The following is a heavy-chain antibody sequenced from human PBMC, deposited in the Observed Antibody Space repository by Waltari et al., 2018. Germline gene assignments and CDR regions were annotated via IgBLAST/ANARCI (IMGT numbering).Heavy chain of an antibody. D-gene: IGHD2-15*01. CDR3: ARDTGALDCSGGSCYPYYFDY. J-gene: IGHJ4*02. Sequence: EVQLVESGGGLIQPGGSLRLSCAASGFTVSSNYMSWVRQAPGKGLEWVSVIYSGGSTYYADSVKGRFTISRDNSKNTLYLQMNSLRAEDTAVYYCARDTGALDCSGGSCYPYYFDYWGQGTLVTVSS. V-gene: IGHV3-53*01. CDR1: GFTVSSNY. CDR2: IYSGGST.